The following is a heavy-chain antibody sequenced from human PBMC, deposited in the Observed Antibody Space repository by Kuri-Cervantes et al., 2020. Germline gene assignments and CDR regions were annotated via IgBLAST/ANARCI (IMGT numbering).Heavy chain of an antibody. V-gene: IGHV6-1*01. CDR1: GDSVSSNSAA. J-gene: IGHJ4*02. CDR3: ARVRIVGAIRYFDY. CDR2: TYYRSKWYN. Sequence: SCAISGDSVSSNSAAWNWIRQSPSRGLEWLGRTYYRSKWYNDYAVSVKSRITINPDTSKNQFSLQLNSVTPEDTAVYYCARVRIVGAIRYFDYWGQGTLVTVSS. D-gene: IGHD1-26*01.